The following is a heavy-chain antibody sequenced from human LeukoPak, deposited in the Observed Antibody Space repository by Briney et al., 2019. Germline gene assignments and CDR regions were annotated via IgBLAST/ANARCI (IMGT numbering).Heavy chain of an antibody. CDR3: AKDPGRYDYDSSAFDY. V-gene: IGHV3-23*01. CDR2: ISGSGGST. Sequence: GGSMRLASAASGFTFSSYAMSWVRQAPGKGLEWVSAISGSGGSTYYADSVKGRFTISRDNSKNTLYLQMNSLRAEDTAVYYCAKDPGRYDYDSSAFDYWGQGTRVTVSS. J-gene: IGHJ4*02. D-gene: IGHD3-22*01. CDR1: GFTFSSYA.